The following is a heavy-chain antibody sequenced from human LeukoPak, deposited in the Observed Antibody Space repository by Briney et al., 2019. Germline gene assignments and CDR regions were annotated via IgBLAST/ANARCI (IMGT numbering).Heavy chain of an antibody. J-gene: IGHJ4*02. CDR3: ARGHYYDSSGYYLLDY. D-gene: IGHD3-22*01. Sequence: PGGSLRLSCAASGFTFSSYAMHWVRQAPGKGLEWVAVISYDGSNKHYADSVKGRFTISRDNSKNTLYLQMNSLRAEDTAVYYCARGHYYDSSGYYLLDYWGQGTLVTVSS. CDR1: GFTFSSYA. V-gene: IGHV3-30-3*01. CDR2: ISYDGSNK.